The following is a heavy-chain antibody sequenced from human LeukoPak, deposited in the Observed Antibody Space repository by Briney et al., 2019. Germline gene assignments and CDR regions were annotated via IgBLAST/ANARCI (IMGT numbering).Heavy chain of an antibody. D-gene: IGHD3-22*01. J-gene: IGHJ4*02. Sequence: GGSLRLSCAASGFTFSGYYMSWIRQAPGKGLEWVSYISSSGSTIYYADSVKGRFTISRDNSKNTLYLQMNSLRAEDTAVYYCARGTASSGYYLDYWGQGTLVTVSS. V-gene: IGHV3-11*04. CDR1: GFTFSGYY. CDR3: ARGTASSGYYLDY. CDR2: ISSSGSTI.